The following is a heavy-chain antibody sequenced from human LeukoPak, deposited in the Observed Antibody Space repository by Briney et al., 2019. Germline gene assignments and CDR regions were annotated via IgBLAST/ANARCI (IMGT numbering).Heavy chain of an antibody. Sequence: SETLPLTCTVSGDSISGYYWSWIRQPPGKGLEWIGETNHSGSTNYNPPLKSRVTISVDTSKNQFSLKLSSVTAADTAVYYCARAAPLWFGDYWGQGTLVTVSS. V-gene: IGHV4-34*01. J-gene: IGHJ4*02. CDR1: GDSISGYY. D-gene: IGHD3-10*01. CDR2: TNHSGST. CDR3: ARAAPLWFGDY.